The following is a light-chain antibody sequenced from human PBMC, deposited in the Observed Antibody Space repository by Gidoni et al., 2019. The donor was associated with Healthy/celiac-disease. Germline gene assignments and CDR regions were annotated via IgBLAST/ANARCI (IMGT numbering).Light chain of an antibody. CDR2: DVS. CDR3: SSYTSSSTPHVV. J-gene: IGLJ2*01. V-gene: IGLV2-14*03. Sequence: QSALTQPASVSESPGQSITISCTGTSSDVGGSNYVSWYQQHPGKAPKLMIYDVSNRPSGVSNRFSGSKSGNTASLTISGLQAEDEADYYCSSYTSSSTPHVVFGGGTKLTVL. CDR1: SSDVGGSNY.